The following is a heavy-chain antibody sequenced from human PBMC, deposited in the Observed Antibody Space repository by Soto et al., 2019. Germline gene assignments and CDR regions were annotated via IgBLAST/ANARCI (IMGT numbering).Heavy chain of an antibody. D-gene: IGHD5-18*01. CDR2: IYYSGTT. CDR1: GGSIRSAGSY. J-gene: IGHJ4*02. Sequence: PAEPLSPTCTVSGGSIRSAGSYWSWFRPLPGKGLEGIGDIYYSGTTYHNPSLRSRLTISGDASKNQFSLKLSSVTDEGAGLYYRARGKGYSYCHYYFDYWGQGTLVTVSS. CDR3: ARGKGYSYCHYYFDY. V-gene: IGHV4-31*03.